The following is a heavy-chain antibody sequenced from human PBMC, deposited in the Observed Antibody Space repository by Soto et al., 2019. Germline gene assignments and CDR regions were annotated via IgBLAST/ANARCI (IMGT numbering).Heavy chain of an antibody. J-gene: IGHJ4*02. CDR1: GFTFTRYS. V-gene: IGHV3-21*06. Sequence: GGSLRLSCAASGFTFTRYSMNWLRQAPGKGLEWVSSISSTTNYIYYGDSMKGRFTISRDNAKNSLYLEMNGLRAEDTAVYYCARESEDLTSNFDYWGQGXLVTVYS. CDR3: ARESEDLTSNFDY. CDR2: ISSTTNYI.